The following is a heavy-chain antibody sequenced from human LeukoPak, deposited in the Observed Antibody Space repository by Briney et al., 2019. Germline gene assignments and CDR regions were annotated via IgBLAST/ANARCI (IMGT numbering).Heavy chain of an antibody. Sequence: PGGSLRLSRAASGFTFSSYSMNWVRQAPGKGLEWISYISGSSNTIYYADSVKGRFTISRDNAKNSLYLQMNSLRDEDTAVYYCARDRNLVRYYDSNGYYFDYWGQGTLVTVSS. J-gene: IGHJ4*02. V-gene: IGHV3-48*02. CDR3: ARDRNLVRYYDSNGYYFDY. CDR1: GFTFSSYS. D-gene: IGHD3-22*01. CDR2: ISGSSNTI.